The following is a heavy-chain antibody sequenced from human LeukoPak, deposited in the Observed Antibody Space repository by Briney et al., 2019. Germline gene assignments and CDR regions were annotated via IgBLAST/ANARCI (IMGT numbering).Heavy chain of an antibody. CDR3: ARSELYYGSESYYHLDY. J-gene: IGHJ4*01. CDR2: MSYDGRYR. V-gene: IGHV3-30*03. Sequence: PGTSLRLYCTTSGFTFDFYAMHWVRQAPGKGLEWVAVMSYDGRYRYYADSAKGRFTISRDNSKRTLYLEMSSLRPEDTALYYCARSELYYGSESYYHLDYWGHGTLVTVSS. CDR1: GFTFDFYA. D-gene: IGHD3-10*01.